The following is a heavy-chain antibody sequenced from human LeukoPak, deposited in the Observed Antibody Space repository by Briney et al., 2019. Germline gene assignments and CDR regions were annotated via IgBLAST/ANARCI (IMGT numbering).Heavy chain of an antibody. CDR2: IIPIFGTA. J-gene: IGHJ4*02. CDR3: AKEYYGSGSYYDY. Sequence: SVKVSCKASGDTFSNYAISWVRQAPGQGLEWMGGIIPIFGTAKYAQKFQGRVTITADTSTSTAYMELSSLRSEDTAVYYCAKEYYGSGSYYDYWGQGTLVTVSS. V-gene: IGHV1-69*06. D-gene: IGHD3-10*01. CDR1: GDTFSNYA.